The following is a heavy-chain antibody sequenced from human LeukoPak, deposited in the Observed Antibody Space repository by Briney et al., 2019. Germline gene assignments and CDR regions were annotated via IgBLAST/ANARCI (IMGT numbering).Heavy chain of an antibody. CDR1: GGSFSGYY. J-gene: IGHJ5*02. Sequence: SETLSLTCAVYGGSFSGYYWSWIRQPPGKGLEWIGEINHSGSTNYNPSLKSRVTISVDTSKNQFSLKLSSVTAADTAVYYCVRRGIAAAGEVWFDPWGQGTLVTVSS. CDR2: INHSGST. D-gene: IGHD6-13*01. CDR3: VRRGIAAAGEVWFDP. V-gene: IGHV4-34*01.